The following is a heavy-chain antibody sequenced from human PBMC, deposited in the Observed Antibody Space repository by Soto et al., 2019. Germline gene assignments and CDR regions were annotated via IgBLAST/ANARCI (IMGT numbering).Heavy chain of an antibody. V-gene: IGHV4-4*02. CDR3: AREVNSSPARGPNWFDP. CDR2: TYHSGTT. D-gene: IGHD6-13*01. CDR1: GDSINNSHW. Sequence: QVQLQESGPGLVQPSGTLSLTCAVSGDSINNSHWWSWVRQTPGKGLEWIGETYHSGTTNYNPSLTTRVTISIDKSTTQFSLKMNSVTAADTAVYYCAREVNSSPARGPNWFDPWGQGTLVTVSS. J-gene: IGHJ5*02.